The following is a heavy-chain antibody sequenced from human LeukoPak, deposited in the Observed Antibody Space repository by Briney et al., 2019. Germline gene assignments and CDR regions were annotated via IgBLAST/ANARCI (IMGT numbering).Heavy chain of an antibody. D-gene: IGHD2-15*01. V-gene: IGHV4-34*01. CDR2: INHSGST. CDR1: GGSFSGYY. Sequence: PSETLSLTCAVYGGSFSGYYWSWIRQPPGKGLEWIGEINHSGSTNYNPSLKSRVTISVDTSKNQFSLKLSSVTAADTAVYYCAREDTDAFDIWGRGTMVTVSS. J-gene: IGHJ3*02. CDR3: AREDTDAFDI.